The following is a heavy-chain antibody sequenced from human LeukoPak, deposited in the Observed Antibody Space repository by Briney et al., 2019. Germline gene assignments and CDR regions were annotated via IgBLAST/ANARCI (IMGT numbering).Heavy chain of an antibody. D-gene: IGHD3-22*01. Sequence: GGSLGLSCAASGFTFSSYWMHWVRQAPGKGLVWVSRINSDGSSTSYADSVKGRFTISRDNAKNTLYLQMNSLRAEDAAVYYCARSGNYYDSSGAESPDYWGQGTLVTVSS. CDR1: GFTFSSYW. CDR3: ARSGNYYDSSGAESPDY. CDR2: INSDGSST. J-gene: IGHJ4*02. V-gene: IGHV3-74*01.